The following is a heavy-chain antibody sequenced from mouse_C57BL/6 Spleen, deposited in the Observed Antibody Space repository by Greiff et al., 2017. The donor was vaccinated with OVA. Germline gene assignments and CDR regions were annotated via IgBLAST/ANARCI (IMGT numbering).Heavy chain of an antibody. CDR3: ARRDYYGSSKGFAY. V-gene: IGHV1-42*01. CDR2: INPSTGGT. Sequence: EVQGVESGPELVKPGASVKISCKASGYSFTGYYMNWVKQSPEKSLEWIGEINPSTGGTTYNQKFKAKATLTVDKSSSTAYMQLKSLTSEDSAVYYCARRDYYGSSKGFAYWGQGTLVTVSA. J-gene: IGHJ3*01. CDR1: GYSFTGYY. D-gene: IGHD1-1*01.